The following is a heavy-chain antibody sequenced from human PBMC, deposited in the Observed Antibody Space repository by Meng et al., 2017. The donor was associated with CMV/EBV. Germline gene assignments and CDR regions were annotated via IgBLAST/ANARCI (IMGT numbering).Heavy chain of an antibody. D-gene: IGHD1-7*01. CDR3: ARDGNYHGV. CDR1: GFTVSNNY. J-gene: IGHJ4*02. CDR2: IYSEGTT. V-gene: IGHV3-53*01. Sequence: LLASEGGLTQPGGSLRLSCAASGFTVSNNYMRWLRQAPGKGLEWVSLIYSEGTTDYADSVKGRFTISRDNSKNTLYLQMNSLRAEDTAVYYCARDGNYHGVWGQGTLVTVSS.